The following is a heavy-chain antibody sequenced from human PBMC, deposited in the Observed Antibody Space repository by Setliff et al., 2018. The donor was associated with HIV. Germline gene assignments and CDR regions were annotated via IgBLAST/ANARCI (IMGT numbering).Heavy chain of an antibody. Sequence: SETLSLTCTVSGGSISSGSYYWSWIRQPAGKGLEWIGRFYTSGSTNYSPSLKSRVTMSVDTSKNQFSMKLSSVTAADTAVYYCAKVVVRSRFLEWSPSRDYSYYYMDVWGKGTTVTVSS. J-gene: IGHJ6*03. D-gene: IGHD3-3*01. CDR1: GGSISSGSYY. V-gene: IGHV4-61*02. CDR3: AKVVVRSRFLEWSPSRDYSYYYMDV. CDR2: FYTSGST.